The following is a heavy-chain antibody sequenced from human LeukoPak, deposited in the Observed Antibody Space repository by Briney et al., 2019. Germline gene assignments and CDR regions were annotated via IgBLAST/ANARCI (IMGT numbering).Heavy chain of an antibody. V-gene: IGHV3-48*01. CDR2: ISSSSTTI. CDR3: ARNLNTADDY. D-gene: IGHD5-18*01. J-gene: IGHJ4*02. Sequence: GGTLRLSCTASGFTLSDSSMNWVRQAPGKGLEWLSYISSSSTTIYYAYSVKGRFTISRDDAKNSLYLQMNSLRAEDTAVYYCARNLNTADDYWGQGILVTVSS. CDR1: GFTLSDSS.